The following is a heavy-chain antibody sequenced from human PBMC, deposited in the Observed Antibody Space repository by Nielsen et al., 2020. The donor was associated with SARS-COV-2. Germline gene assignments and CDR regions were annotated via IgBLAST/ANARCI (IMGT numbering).Heavy chain of an antibody. V-gene: IGHV3-23*01. J-gene: IGHJ6*02. CDR1: GFTFSSYA. CDR3: ARDRPDIVVVPAAIYRADYGMDV. D-gene: IGHD2-2*01. CDR2: ISGSGGST. Sequence: GESLKISCAASGFTFSSYAMSWVRQAPGKGLEWVSAISGSGGSTYYADSVKGRFTISRDNAKNSLYLQMNSLRAEDTAVYYCARDRPDIVVVPAAIYRADYGMDVWGQGTTVTVSS.